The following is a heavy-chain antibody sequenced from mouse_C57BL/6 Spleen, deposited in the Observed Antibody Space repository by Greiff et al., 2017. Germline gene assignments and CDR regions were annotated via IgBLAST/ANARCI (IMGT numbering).Heavy chain of an antibody. CDR1: GYTFTSYW. CDR2: IDPNSGGT. D-gene: IGHD1-1*01. Sequence: QVQLQQSGAELVKPGASVKLSCKASGYTFTSYWMHWVKQRPGRGLEWIGRIDPNSGGTKYNEKFKSKATLTVDKPSSTAYMQLSSLTSEDSAVYYCARPTVVAPLYAMDYWGQGTSVTVSS. V-gene: IGHV1-72*01. J-gene: IGHJ4*01. CDR3: ARPTVVAPLYAMDY.